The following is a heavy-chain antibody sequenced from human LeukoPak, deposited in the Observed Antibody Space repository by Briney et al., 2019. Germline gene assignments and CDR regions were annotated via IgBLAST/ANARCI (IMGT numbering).Heavy chain of an antibody. CDR3: ARAPSSGYYSYYFDY. V-gene: IGHV1-18*01. Sequence: GASVKVSCKASGYTFTSYGISWVRQAPGQGLEWMGWISAYNGNTNYAQKLQGRVTMTTDTSTSTAYMELRSLRSDDTAVYYCARAPSSGYYSYYFDYWGQGTLVTVSS. D-gene: IGHD3-22*01. CDR2: ISAYNGNT. CDR1: GYTFTSYG. J-gene: IGHJ4*02.